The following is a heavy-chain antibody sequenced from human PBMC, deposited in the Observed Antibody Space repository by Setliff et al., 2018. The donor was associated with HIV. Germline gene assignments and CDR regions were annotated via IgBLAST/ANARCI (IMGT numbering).Heavy chain of an antibody. D-gene: IGHD3-3*01. CDR2: INHDRTT. Sequence: SETLTLTCAVYGGSFSGYYWSWIRQPPGKGLEWIGEINHDRTTNYNPSLKSRVTISVDTSKNQFSLTLNSVTAADTAVYYCARGSRQLTIFGVVFKTNYYFMDVWGKGTAVTVSS. CDR3: ARGSRQLTIFGVVFKTNYYFMDV. V-gene: IGHV4-34*01. J-gene: IGHJ6*03. CDR1: GGSFSGYY.